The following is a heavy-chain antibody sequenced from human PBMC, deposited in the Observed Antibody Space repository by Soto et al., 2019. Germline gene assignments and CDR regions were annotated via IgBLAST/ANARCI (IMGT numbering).Heavy chain of an antibody. J-gene: IGHJ6*02. CDR1: GATFSRYA. D-gene: IGHD3-10*01. CDR2: IIPIFGTA. CDR3: ARSGKGFGESLTYGMDV. V-gene: IGHV1-69*12. Sequence: QVELVQSGAEVKKPGSSVKVSCKASGATFSRYAISWVRQAPGQGLEWMGGIIPIFGTANYAQKFQGRVTITADESTSTAYMELSSLRSEDTAVYYCARSGKGFGESLTYGMDVWGQGTTVTVSS.